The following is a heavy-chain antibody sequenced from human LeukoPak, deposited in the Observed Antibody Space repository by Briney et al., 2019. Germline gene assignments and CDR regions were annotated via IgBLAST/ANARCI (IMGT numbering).Heavy chain of an antibody. D-gene: IGHD6-13*01. CDR1: GFTFSSYW. Sequence: PGGSLRLSCAASGFTFSSYWMSWVRQAPGKGLEWVANIKQDGSEKYYVDSVKGRFTISRDNAKNSLYLQMNSLRAEDTAVYYCARSSSWYWHYFDYWGQGILVTVSS. V-gene: IGHV3-7*01. J-gene: IGHJ4*02. CDR2: IKQDGSEK. CDR3: ARSSSWYWHYFDY.